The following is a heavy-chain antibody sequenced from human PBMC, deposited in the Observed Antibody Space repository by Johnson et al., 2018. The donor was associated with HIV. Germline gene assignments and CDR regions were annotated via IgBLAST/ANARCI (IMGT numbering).Heavy chain of an antibody. J-gene: IGHJ3*02. V-gene: IGHV3-66*01. CDR3: ARGGGSSVAFDI. CDR2: IYSGGST. CDR1: GFTVSSNY. Sequence: VHLVESGGGVVRPGGSLRLSCAASGFTVSSNYMSWVRQAPGKGLEWVSVIYSGGSTYYADSVKGRFTISRDNSKNTLYLQMNSLRAEDTAVYYWARGGGSSVAFDIWGQGTMVTVSS. D-gene: IGHD1-26*01.